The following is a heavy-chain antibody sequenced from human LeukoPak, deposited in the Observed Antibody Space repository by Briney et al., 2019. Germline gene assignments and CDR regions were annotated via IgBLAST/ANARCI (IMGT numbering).Heavy chain of an antibody. CDR2: ISYDGSNK. J-gene: IGHJ4*02. CDR1: GFTFSSYA. Sequence: HAGGSLRLSCAASGFTFSSYAMHWVRQAPGKGLERVAVISYDGSNKYYADSVKGRFTIPRDNSKNTLYLKMNSLRAEDTAVYYCAREGGILTGYYNEAFDYWGQGTLVTVSS. CDR3: AREGGILTGYYNEAFDY. V-gene: IGHV3-30*04. D-gene: IGHD3-9*01.